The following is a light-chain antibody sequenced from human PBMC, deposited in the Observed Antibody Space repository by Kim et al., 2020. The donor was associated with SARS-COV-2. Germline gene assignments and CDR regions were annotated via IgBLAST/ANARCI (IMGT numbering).Light chain of an antibody. CDR3: SSYTISSTVV. J-gene: IGLJ2*01. V-gene: IGLV2-14*03. Sequence: QSALTQPASVSGSPGQSITISCTGTSSDVGGYNYVSWYQQHPGKAPKLMIYDVSNRPSGVSNRFSGSKSGNMASLTISGLQAEDEADYYCSSYTISSTVVFGGGTQLTVL. CDR1: SSDVGGYNY. CDR2: DVS.